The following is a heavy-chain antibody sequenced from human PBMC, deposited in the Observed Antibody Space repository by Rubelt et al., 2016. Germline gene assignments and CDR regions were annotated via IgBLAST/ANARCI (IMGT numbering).Heavy chain of an antibody. CDR2: ISSSGSYI. J-gene: IGHJ6*03. V-gene: IGHV3-21*01. CDR3: ARAPTYDFWSGYSESYYYMDV. D-gene: IGHD3-3*01. Sequence: MGLEWVSSISSSGSYIYYADSVRGRFTISRDNAKNTLYLQMNSLRAEDTAVYYCARAPTYDFWSGYSESYYYMDVWGKGTTVTVSS.